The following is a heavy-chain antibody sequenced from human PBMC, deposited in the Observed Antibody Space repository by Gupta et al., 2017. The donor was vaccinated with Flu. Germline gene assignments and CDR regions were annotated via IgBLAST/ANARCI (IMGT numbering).Heavy chain of an antibody. V-gene: IGHV1-2*02. CDR3: ARGRKIADAYLDAFYV. CDR2: INPISDGI. J-gene: IGHJ3*01. D-gene: IGHD3-16*01. Sequence: APGQGLEWMGWINPISDGINYAQKFQGRVTMTRDTSLSTAYMELSRLQYDDTALYFCARGRKIADAYLDAFYVWGQGTLVTVSS.